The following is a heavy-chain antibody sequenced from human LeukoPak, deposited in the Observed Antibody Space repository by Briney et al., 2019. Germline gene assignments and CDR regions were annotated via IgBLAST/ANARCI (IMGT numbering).Heavy chain of an antibody. V-gene: IGHV4-59*08. D-gene: IGHD3-10*01. CDR1: GGSISSYY. CDR2: IHYRGST. J-gene: IGHJ3*01. Sequence: SETLSLTCTVSGGSISSYYWSWIRQPPGKGLEWIGNIHYRGSTNYTPSFKSRVTMSVDTSKTQFSLRLTSATAADTAMYFCARLKLHYYGSGSYAFDVWGQGKMVAVSS. CDR3: ARLKLHYYGSGSYAFDV.